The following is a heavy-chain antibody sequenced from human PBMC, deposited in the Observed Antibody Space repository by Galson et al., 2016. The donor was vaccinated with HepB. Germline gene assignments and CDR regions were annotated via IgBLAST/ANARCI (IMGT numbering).Heavy chain of an antibody. J-gene: IGHJ6*02. CDR3: ARYRSVDV. CDR2: INQDGSEK. Sequence: SLRLSCAASGVTFSNDYMSWVRQAPGKGLEWVANINQDGSEKNYVASVKGRFTISRDNAKNSLFLQMSSLRADDTAGYYCARYRSVDVWGQGTTVTVSS. D-gene: IGHD3-16*02. V-gene: IGHV3-7*01. CDR1: GVTFSNDY.